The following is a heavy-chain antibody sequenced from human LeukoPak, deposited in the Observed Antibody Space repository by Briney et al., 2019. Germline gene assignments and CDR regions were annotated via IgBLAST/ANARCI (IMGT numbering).Heavy chain of an antibody. V-gene: IGHV3-23*01. D-gene: IGHD6-19*01. CDR1: GFTFSSYA. J-gene: IGHJ4*02. CDR2: ISGSGGST. CDR3: AKGYSGGWYEPLDY. Sequence: PGGSLGLSCAASGFTFSSYAMSWVRQAPGKGLEWVSAISGSGGSTYYADSVKGRFTISRDNSKNTLYLQMNSLRAEDTAVYYCAKGYSGGWYEPLDYWGQGTLVTVSS.